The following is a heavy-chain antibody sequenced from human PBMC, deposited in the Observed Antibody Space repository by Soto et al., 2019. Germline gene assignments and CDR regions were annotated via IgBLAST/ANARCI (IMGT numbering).Heavy chain of an antibody. J-gene: IGHJ1*01. CDR3: ATGESCGGDCYYFQH. V-gene: IGHV1-46*02. CDR1: GYTSKTHY. CDR2: INRSGRGA. D-gene: IGHD2-21*01. Sequence: QVQLLQSGPEVKKSGASVKLSCTASGYTSKTHYLQWVREAPGQGLQWMGLINRSGRGALYAQKFQGRVALTMDTSTRTVFVEMNSLRSEDTAVYYCATGESCGGDCYYFQHWGQGTVLTVSS.